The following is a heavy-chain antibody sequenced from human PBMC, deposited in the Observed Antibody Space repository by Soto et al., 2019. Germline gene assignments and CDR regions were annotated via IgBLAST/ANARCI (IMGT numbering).Heavy chain of an antibody. CDR3: ARGGGTILAPLP. Sequence: VASVEVSCKAFGYTFTGYFMHWVRQAPGQGLEWLGWINPNSGATKYAQKFQGRVTLTRDTSINTAYMEMSMLRSDDTAVYYCARGGGTILAPLPWGQGTLVTVSS. J-gene: IGHJ5*02. D-gene: IGHD3-3*01. CDR1: GYTFTGYF. CDR2: INPNSGAT. V-gene: IGHV1-2*02.